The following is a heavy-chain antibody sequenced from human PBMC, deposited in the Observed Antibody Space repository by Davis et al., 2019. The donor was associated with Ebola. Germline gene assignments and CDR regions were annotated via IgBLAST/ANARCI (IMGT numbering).Heavy chain of an antibody. CDR2: ISGSGGST. J-gene: IGHJ4*02. V-gene: IGHV3-23*01. CDR1: GFTFSSYA. Sequence: PGGSLRLSCAASGFTFSSYAMSWVRQAPGKGLEWVSAISGSGGSTYYADSVKDRFTISRDNSKNTLYLQMNSPRAEDTAVYYCAKGDSGWSTPIDYWGQGTLVTVSS. D-gene: IGHD6-19*01. CDR3: AKGDSGWSTPIDY.